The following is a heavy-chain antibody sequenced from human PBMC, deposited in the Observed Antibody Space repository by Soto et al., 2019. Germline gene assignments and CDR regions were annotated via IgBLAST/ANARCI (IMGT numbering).Heavy chain of an antibody. J-gene: IGHJ4*02. CDR1: GFTFSSYG. Sequence: QVQLVESGGGVVQPGRSLRLSCAASGFTFSSYGMHWVRQAPGKGLEWVAVIWYDGSNKYYADSVKGRFTISRDNSKNTLYLQMNSLRAEDTAVYYCARDSNYYDSSGYFELVYWGQGTLVTVSS. CDR3: ARDSNYYDSSGYFELVY. D-gene: IGHD3-22*01. V-gene: IGHV3-33*01. CDR2: IWYDGSNK.